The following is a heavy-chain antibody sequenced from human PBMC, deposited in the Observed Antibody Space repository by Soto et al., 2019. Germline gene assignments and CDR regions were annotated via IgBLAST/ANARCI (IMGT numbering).Heavy chain of an antibody. V-gene: IGHV2-5*01. CDR2: NYWNDDK. CDR3: AHTARRETFGVVIRSGWFDP. J-gene: IGHJ5*02. CDR1: GFSLSTSGVG. Sequence: QITLKESGPTLVKPTQTLTLTCTFSGFSLSTSGVGVGWIRQPPGKALEWLALNYWNDDKRYSPSLKSRLTITKDTSRNQVVLTLTDVDPADTATHYCAHTARRETFGVVIRSGWFDPWGQGTLVTVSS. D-gene: IGHD3-3*01.